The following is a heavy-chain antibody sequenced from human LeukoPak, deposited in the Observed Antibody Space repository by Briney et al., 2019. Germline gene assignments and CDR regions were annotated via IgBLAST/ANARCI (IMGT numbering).Heavy chain of an antibody. CDR3: TTTATHGDFDY. CDR1: GFSFTNAW. V-gene: IGHV3-15*01. CDR2: IKSKTDGGTT. Sequence: GGSLRLSCAASGFSFTNAWMSWVRQAPGKGLEWVGRIKSKTDGGTTDYAAPVKDRFTISRDDSKNTLYLQMNTLKTEDTAVYYCTTTATHGDFDYWGQGTLVTVSP. J-gene: IGHJ4*02. D-gene: IGHD2-21*01.